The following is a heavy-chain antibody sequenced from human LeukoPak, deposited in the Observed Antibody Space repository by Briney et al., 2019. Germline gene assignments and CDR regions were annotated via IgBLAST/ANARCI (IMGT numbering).Heavy chain of an antibody. J-gene: IGHJ6*03. CDR2: ISAYNGNT. V-gene: IGHV1-18*01. CDR3: ARDYYGSGSYYPPAYYYYYMDV. D-gene: IGHD3-10*01. Sequence: ASVKVSCTASGYTFTSYGISWVRQAPGQGLEWMGWISAYNGNTNYAQKLQGRVTMTTDTSTSTAYMELRSLRSDDTAVYYCARDYYGSGSYYPPAYYYYYMDVWGKGTTVTISS. CDR1: GYTFTSYG.